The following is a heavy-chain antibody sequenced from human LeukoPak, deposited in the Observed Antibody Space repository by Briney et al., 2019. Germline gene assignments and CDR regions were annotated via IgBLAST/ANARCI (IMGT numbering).Heavy chain of an antibody. J-gene: IGHJ4*02. CDR1: GGTFSSYA. CDR2: IIPIFGTA. V-gene: IGHV1-69*05. CDR3: ARSDYGDSYFDY. D-gene: IGHD4-17*01. Sequence: GASVKVSCKASGGTFSSYAISWVRQAPGQGLEWMGRIIPIFGTASYAQKFQGRVTITTDESTSTAYMELSSLRSEDTAVYYCARSDYGDSYFDYWGQGTLVTVSS.